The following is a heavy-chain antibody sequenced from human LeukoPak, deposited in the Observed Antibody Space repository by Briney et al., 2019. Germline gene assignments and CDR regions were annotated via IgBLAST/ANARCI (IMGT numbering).Heavy chain of an antibody. D-gene: IGHD2-15*01. Sequence: GGSLRLSCAASGFTFSSYAMSWGRQAPGKGLEWVSAISGSGGSTYYADSVKGRFTISRDNSKNTLYLQMNSLRAEDTAVYYCAKGRLRYCSGGSCYSGGDYWGQGTLVTVSS. V-gene: IGHV3-23*01. CDR2: ISGSGGST. J-gene: IGHJ4*02. CDR3: AKGRLRYCSGGSCYSGGDY. CDR1: GFTFSSYA.